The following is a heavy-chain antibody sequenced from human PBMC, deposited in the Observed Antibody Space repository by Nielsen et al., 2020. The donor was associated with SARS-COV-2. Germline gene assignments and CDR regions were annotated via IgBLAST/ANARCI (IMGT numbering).Heavy chain of an antibody. D-gene: IGHD4/OR15-4a*01. CDR3: AKTMVPTVLYHYYGMDV. CDR1: GFSFNSYG. Sequence: GESLKISCAASGFSFNSYGMYWVRQAPGKGLEWVAVISFDGSNRYYADSVKGRFTISRDNSQNTMYLEMHSLRPEDRAVYYCAKTMVPTVLYHYYGMDVWGQGTTVTVSS. J-gene: IGHJ6*02. CDR2: ISFDGSNR. V-gene: IGHV3-30*18.